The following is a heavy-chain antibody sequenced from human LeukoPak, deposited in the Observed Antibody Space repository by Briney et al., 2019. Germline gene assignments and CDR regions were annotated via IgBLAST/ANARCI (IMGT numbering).Heavy chain of an antibody. J-gene: IGHJ3*02. V-gene: IGHV3-30*18. CDR3: AKRLVITKGAFDI. CDR2: ISYDGSNK. CDR1: GFTFSSYG. Sequence: GGSLRLSCAASGFTFSSYGMHWVRQAPGKGLEWVAVISYDGSNKYYADSVKGRFTISRDNSKNTLYLQMNSLRAEDTAVYYCAKRLVITKGAFDIWGQGTMVTVSS. D-gene: IGHD3-9*01.